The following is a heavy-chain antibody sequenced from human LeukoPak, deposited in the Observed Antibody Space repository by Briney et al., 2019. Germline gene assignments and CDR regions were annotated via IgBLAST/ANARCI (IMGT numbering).Heavy chain of an antibody. Sequence: GGSLRLSCAASGFTVSGTHMSWVRQAPGKGLEWVSAIYTRGTTYYSDSVEGRFTISRDKSKNTLYLQMDSLRVEDTAVYYCARDQATSGGGLDSWGQGTLVNLS. J-gene: IGHJ4*02. CDR1: GFTVSGTH. V-gene: IGHV3-53*01. CDR2: IYTRGTT. CDR3: ARDQATSGGGLDS. D-gene: IGHD3-16*01.